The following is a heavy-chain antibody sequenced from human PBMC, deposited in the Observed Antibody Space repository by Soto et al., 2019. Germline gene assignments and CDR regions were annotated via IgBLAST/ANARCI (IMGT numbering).Heavy chain of an antibody. CDR3: ARSEGDIAAAGTPPGY. CDR1: GGTFSSYA. D-gene: IGHD6-13*01. Sequence: SVKVSCKASGGTFSSYAISWVRQAPGQGLEWMGGIIPIFGTANYAQKFQGRVTITADESTSTAYMELSSLRSEDTAVYYCARSEGDIAAAGTPPGYWGQGTLVTVSS. CDR2: IIPIFGTA. J-gene: IGHJ4*02. V-gene: IGHV1-69*13.